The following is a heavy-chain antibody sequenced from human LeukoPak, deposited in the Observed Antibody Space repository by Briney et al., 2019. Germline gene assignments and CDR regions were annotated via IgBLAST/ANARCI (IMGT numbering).Heavy chain of an antibody. Sequence: SVKVSCKASGYTFTSYDLNWVRQATGQGREWMGWMNPNSGNTGYAQKFQGRVTMARNTSISTAYMELSSLRSEATAVYYCARGTWNYDYWGQGTLVTVSS. D-gene: IGHD1-7*01. V-gene: IGHV1-8*01. J-gene: IGHJ4*02. CDR3: ARGTWNYDY. CDR2: MNPNSGNT. CDR1: GYTFTSYD.